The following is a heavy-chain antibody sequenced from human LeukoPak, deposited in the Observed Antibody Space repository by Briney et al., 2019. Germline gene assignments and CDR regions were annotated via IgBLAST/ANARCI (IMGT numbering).Heavy chain of an antibody. CDR1: GYTFTSYA. D-gene: IGHD2-21*02. J-gene: IGHJ5*02. CDR3: ARGCGGDCYYWFDP. CDR2: INAGNGNT. Sequence: ASVKVSCKASGYTFTSYAMHWVRQAPGQRLEWMGWINAGNGNTKYSQKFQGRVTITRDTSASTAYMELSSLRSEDTAVHYCARGCGGDCYYWFDPWGQGTLVTVSS. V-gene: IGHV1-3*01.